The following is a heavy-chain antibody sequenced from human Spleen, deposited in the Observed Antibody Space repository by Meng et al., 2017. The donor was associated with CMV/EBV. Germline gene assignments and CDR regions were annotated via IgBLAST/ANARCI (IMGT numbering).Heavy chain of an antibody. CDR3: ATNTQYSSSSPPSYYYGLDV. CDR1: SGYHY. D-gene: IGHD6-6*01. CDR2: IYYRGST. J-gene: IGHJ6*02. Sequence: SGYHYWIWLRQPQGRGLEWVGHIYYRGSTYYNLSLKSRITISVEASKNQFSLKLTSVTAADTAVYFCATNTQYSSSSPPSYYYGLDVWGQGTTVTVSS. V-gene: IGHV4-30-4*08.